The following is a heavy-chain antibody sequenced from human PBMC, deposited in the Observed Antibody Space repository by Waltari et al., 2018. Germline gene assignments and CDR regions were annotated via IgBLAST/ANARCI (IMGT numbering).Heavy chain of an antibody. CDR1: GYSISSGYY. Sequence: QVQLQESGPGLVKPSETLSLTCAVSGYSISSGYYWGWIRQPPGKGLEWIGSIYHSGSTYYNPSLKSRVTISVDTSKNQFSLKLSSVTAADTAVYYCARKLDYGDYYYYYYMDVWGKGTTVTVSS. D-gene: IGHD4-17*01. CDR2: IYHSGST. V-gene: IGHV4-38-2*01. CDR3: ARKLDYGDYYYYYYMDV. J-gene: IGHJ6*03.